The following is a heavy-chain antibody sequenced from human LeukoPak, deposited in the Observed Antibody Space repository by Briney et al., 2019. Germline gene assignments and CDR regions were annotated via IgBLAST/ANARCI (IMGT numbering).Heavy chain of an antibody. CDR2: IYHSGST. CDR3: ARDGGRYGGKLPDYYYYMDV. V-gene: IGHV4-38-2*02. Sequence: ETLSLTCTVSGYSISSGYYWGWIRQPPGKGLEWIGSIYHSGSTYYNPSLKSRVTISVDTSKNQFTLKLSSVTAADTAVYYCARDGGRYGGKLPDYYYYMDVWGKGTTVTISS. CDR1: GYSISSGYY. J-gene: IGHJ6*03. D-gene: IGHD4-23*01.